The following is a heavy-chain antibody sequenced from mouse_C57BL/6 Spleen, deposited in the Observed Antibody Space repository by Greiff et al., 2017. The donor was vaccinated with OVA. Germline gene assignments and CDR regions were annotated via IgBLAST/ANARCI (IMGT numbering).Heavy chain of an antibody. V-gene: IGHV5-17*01. CDR3: AREYYYGSRGYAMDY. CDR1: GFTFSDYG. D-gene: IGHD1-1*01. CDR2: ISSGSSTI. Sequence: EVKLVESGGGLVKPGGSLKLSCAASGFTFSDYGMHWVRQAPEKGLEWVAYISSGSSTIYYADTVKGRFTISRDNAKNTLFLQMTSLRSEDTAMYYCAREYYYGSRGYAMDYWGQGTSVTVSS. J-gene: IGHJ4*01.